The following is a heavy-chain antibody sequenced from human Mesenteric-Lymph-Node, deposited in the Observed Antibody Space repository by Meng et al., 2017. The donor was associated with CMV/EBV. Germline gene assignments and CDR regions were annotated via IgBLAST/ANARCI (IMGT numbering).Heavy chain of an antibody. CDR3: AREGINDSSEIDY. CDR1: GGSISSYY. V-gene: IGHV4-59*12. CDR2: IYYSGST. D-gene: IGHD3-22*01. Sequence: SETLSLTCTVSGGSISSYYWSWIRQPPGKGLEWIGYIYYSGSTNYNPSLKSRVTISVDTSKNQFSLKLRSVTAADTAVYYCAREGINDSSEIDYWGQGTLVTVSS. J-gene: IGHJ4*02.